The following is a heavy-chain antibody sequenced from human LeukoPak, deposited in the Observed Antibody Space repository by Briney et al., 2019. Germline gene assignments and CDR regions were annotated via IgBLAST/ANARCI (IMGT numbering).Heavy chain of an antibody. CDR1: GGSFSGYY. CDR3: ARTLRRYYFDY. V-gene: IGHV4-34*01. Sequence: SETLSLTCAVYGGSFSGYYWSWIRQPPGKGLEWIGEINHSGSTNYNPSLKSRVTMSVDTSKNQFSLKLSSVTAADTAVYYCARTLRRYYFDYWGQGTLVTVSS. J-gene: IGHJ4*02. CDR2: INHSGST.